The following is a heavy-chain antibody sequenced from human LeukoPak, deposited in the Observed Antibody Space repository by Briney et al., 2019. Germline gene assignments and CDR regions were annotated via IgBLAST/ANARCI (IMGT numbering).Heavy chain of an antibody. CDR1: GDSIGSIGW. D-gene: IGHD3-10*01. CDR3: ARHRGSGSYYNERGNAFDI. Sequence: SETLSLTCAVSGDSIGSIGWWSWVRQAPGKGLEWIGEIYHSGSPNYNPSFQGQVTISADKSISTAYLQWSSLKASDTAMYYCARHRGSGSYYNERGNAFDIWGQGTMVTVSS. CDR2: IYHSGSP. J-gene: IGHJ3*02. V-gene: IGHV4-4*02.